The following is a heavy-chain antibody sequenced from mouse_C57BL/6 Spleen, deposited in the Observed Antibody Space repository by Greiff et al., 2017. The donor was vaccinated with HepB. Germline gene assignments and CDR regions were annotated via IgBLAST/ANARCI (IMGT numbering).Heavy chain of an antibody. CDR3: ANSNYNV. J-gene: IGHJ1*03. CDR2: ISSGSSTI. D-gene: IGHD2-5*01. Sequence: DVKLVESGGGLVKPGGSLKLSCAASGFTFSDYGMHWVRQAPEKGLEWVAYISSGSSTIYYADTVKGRFTISRDNAKNTLFLQMTSLRSEDTAMYYCANSNYNVWGTGTTVTVSS. CDR1: GFTFSDYG. V-gene: IGHV5-17*01.